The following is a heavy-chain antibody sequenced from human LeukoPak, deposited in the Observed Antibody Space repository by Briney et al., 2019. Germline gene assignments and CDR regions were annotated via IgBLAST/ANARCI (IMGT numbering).Heavy chain of an antibody. CDR2: ISGSGDYT. V-gene: IGHV3-23*01. Sequence: PGGSLRLSCAASGFTFSSHGMSWVRQAPGKGLEWVSTISGSGDYTYYADSVKGRFTISRDNSKNTLHLQMNSLRAEDTAIYYCAKDVSRGRKRITMIVVVYYFDYWGQGTLVTVSS. CDR1: GFTFSSHG. D-gene: IGHD3-22*01. CDR3: AKDVSRGRKRITMIVVVYYFDY. J-gene: IGHJ4*02.